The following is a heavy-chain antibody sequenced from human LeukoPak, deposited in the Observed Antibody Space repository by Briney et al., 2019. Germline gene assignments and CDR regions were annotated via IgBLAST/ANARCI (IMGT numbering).Heavy chain of an antibody. V-gene: IGHV4-39*01. CDR1: GGSISSSNYY. CDR2: IYYSGST. Sequence: PSETLSLTCTVSGGSISSSNYYWGWIRQPPGKGLEWIGSIYYSGSTYYNPSLKSRGTISVDTSKNQFSLKLSSVTAADTAVYYCARSPYYDYVWGSYRPSYYFDYWGQGTLVTVSS. J-gene: IGHJ4*02. CDR3: ARSPYYDYVWGSYRPSYYFDY. D-gene: IGHD3-16*02.